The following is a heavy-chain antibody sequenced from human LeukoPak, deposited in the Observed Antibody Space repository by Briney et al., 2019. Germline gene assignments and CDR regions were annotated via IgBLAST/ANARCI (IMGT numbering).Heavy chain of an antibody. D-gene: IGHD3-16*01. CDR1: GFTFSSYA. CDR3: AKGPLLRLGDLEDAFDI. CDR2: ISGSGGST. J-gene: IGHJ3*02. V-gene: IGHV3-23*01. Sequence: GGSLRLSCAASGFTFSSYAMSWVRQAPGKGLEWVSAISGSGGSTYYADSVKGRFTISRDNSKNTLYLQMNSLRAEDTAVYFCAKGPLLRLGDLEDAFDIWGQGTMVTVSS.